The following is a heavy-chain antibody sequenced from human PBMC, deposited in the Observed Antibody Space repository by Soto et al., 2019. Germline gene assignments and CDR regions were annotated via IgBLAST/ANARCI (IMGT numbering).Heavy chain of an antibody. V-gene: IGHV1-69*02. CDR2: IIPMLAIT. J-gene: IGHJ3*02. CDR1: GGTFNVYT. CDR3: ALGSWSGETFDI. D-gene: IGHD6-13*01. Sequence: QVQLVQSGAEVKKPGSSVKVSCKASGGTFNVYTIIWVRQAPGQGLEWMGRIIPMLAITNYAYRFQGRVTLTADTSTTTAYMELSSLTSEDTAVYYCALGSWSGETFDIWGQGTLVTVSS.